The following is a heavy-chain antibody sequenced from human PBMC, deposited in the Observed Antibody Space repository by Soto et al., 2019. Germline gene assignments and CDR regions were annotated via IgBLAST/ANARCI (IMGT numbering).Heavy chain of an antibody. J-gene: IGHJ4*02. V-gene: IGHV1-69*13. D-gene: IGHD3-22*01. CDR2: IIPILGTA. Sequence: GASGKVSCKACSGTFSSYAISWGRDAPVQVLEWMGGIIPILGTANYAQKFQGRVTITADESTSTAYMELSSLRSEDTAVYYCASSRHYYDSSGPKYFDYWGQGTLVPVSS. CDR3: ASSRHYYDSSGPKYFDY. CDR1: SGTFSSYA.